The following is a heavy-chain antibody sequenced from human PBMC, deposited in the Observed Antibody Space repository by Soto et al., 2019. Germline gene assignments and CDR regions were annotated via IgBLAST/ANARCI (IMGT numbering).Heavy chain of an antibody. V-gene: IGHV4-61*01. CDR3: ARDTYYDFWSGYPNWFDP. CDR1: GGSVTTGSYY. CDR2: IYYSGST. J-gene: IGHJ5*02. D-gene: IGHD3-3*01. Sequence: PSETLSLTCTVSGGSVTTGSYYWGWIRQPPGKGLGWIGYIYYSGSTNYNPSLQSRVTISVDTSKNQFSLKLSSVTAADTAVYYCARDTYYDFWSGYPNWFDPWGQGTLVTVSS.